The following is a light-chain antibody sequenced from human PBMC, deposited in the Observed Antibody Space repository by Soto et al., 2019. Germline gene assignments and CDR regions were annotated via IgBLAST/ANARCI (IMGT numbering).Light chain of an antibody. CDR2: DVS. V-gene: IGLV2-14*01. CDR3: SSYTSSSTLGV. CDR1: SSDVGAYNY. Sequence: QLVLTQPASVSGSPGQSITISCTGTSSDVGAYNYVSWYQQHPGKAPKLMIYDVSNRPSRVSDRFSGSKSGNTASLTISGLQAEDEAGYYCSSYTSSSTLGVFGTGTKLTVL. J-gene: IGLJ1*01.